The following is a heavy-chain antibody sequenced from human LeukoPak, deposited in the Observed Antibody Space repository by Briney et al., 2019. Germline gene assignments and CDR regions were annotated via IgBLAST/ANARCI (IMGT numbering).Heavy chain of an antibody. D-gene: IGHD6-19*01. CDR1: GFTSSAYG. Sequence: GGSLRLSCAASGFTSSAYGMHWVRQAPGKGLEWVAVISHDGINKYYADSVKGRFTISRDNSKSTLYLQMNSLRAEDTAVYYCAKGGRGSGWYAFDYWGQGILVTVSS. V-gene: IGHV3-30*18. CDR3: AKGGRGSGWYAFDY. CDR2: ISHDGINK. J-gene: IGHJ4*02.